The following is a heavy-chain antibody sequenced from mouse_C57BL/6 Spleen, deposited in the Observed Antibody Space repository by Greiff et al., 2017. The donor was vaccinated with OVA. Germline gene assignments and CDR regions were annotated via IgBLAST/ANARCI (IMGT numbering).Heavy chain of an antibody. Sequence: EVQVVESGPELVKPGASVKMSCKASGYTFTDYNMDWVKQSHGKSLEWIGDINPNNGGTIYNQKFKGKATLTVDKSSSTAYMELRSLTSEDTAVYYCARGGSGYFCDYWGQGTTLTVSS. V-gene: IGHV1-18*01. CDR1: GYTFTDYN. CDR2: INPNNGGT. D-gene: IGHD3-2*02. J-gene: IGHJ2*01. CDR3: ARGGSGYFCDY.